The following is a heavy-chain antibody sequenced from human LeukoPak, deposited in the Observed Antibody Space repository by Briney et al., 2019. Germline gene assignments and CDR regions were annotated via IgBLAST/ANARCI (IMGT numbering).Heavy chain of an antibody. J-gene: IGHJ4*02. Sequence: HPGGSLRLSCAASGFTFRSYWMHWVRQVPGKGLVWVSRINSDGSTTSHAESVKGRFTISRDNAKNTLYLQMNSLRAEDTAVYYCARSTGGIFDYWGQGTLLTVSS. V-gene: IGHV3-74*01. CDR2: INSDGSTT. D-gene: IGHD7-27*01. CDR3: ARSTGGIFDY. CDR1: GFTFRSYW.